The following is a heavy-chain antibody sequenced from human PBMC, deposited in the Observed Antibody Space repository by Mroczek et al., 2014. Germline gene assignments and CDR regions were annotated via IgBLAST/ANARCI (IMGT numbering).Heavy chain of an antibody. Sequence: QVQLQESGPGLVKPSETLSLTCTVSGGSISSYYWSWIRQPPGKGLEWIGYIYYSGSTNYNPSLKSRVTISVDTSKNQFSLKLSSVTAAETAVYYCARVGRDGYNSDYWGQGTLVTVSS. CDR3: ARVGRDGYNSDY. CDR1: GGSISSYY. D-gene: IGHD5-24*01. V-gene: IGHV4-59*01. CDR2: IYYSGST. J-gene: IGHJ4*02.